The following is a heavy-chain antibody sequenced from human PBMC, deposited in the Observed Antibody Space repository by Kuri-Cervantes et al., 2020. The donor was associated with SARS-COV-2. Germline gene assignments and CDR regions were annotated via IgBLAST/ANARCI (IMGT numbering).Heavy chain of an antibody. V-gene: IGHV4-61*01. Sequence: SETLSLTCIVSGGSVSSGNHYWSWIRQPPGKGLEWIGYIYYSGSTKYNPSLKSRVTMSVDTSKNQFSLKLNSVTPADTAVYYCARTLDYYGSGTYCFDYWGQGTLVTVSS. CDR3: ARTLDYYGSGTYCFDY. CDR1: GGSVSSGNHY. CDR2: IYYSGST. J-gene: IGHJ4*02. D-gene: IGHD3-10*01.